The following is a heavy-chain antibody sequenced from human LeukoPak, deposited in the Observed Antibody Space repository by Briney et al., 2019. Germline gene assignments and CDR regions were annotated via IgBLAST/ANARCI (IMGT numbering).Heavy chain of an antibody. CDR3: ARGVAATPYYFDY. V-gene: IGHV4-4*02. D-gene: IGHD2-15*01. CDR2: IYHSGST. J-gene: IGHJ4*02. CDR1: GGSISSSNW. Sequence: SETLSLTCAVSGGSISSSNWWSWVRQPPGKGLEWIGEIYHSGSTNYNPSLKSRVTISVDKPKNQFSLKLSSVTAADTAVYYCARGVAATPYYFDYWGQGSLVTVAS.